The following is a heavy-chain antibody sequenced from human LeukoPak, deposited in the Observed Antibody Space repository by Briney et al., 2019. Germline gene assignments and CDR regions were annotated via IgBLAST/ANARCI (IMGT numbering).Heavy chain of an antibody. D-gene: IGHD5-24*01. J-gene: IGHJ4*02. CDR1: GGSFSGYY. V-gene: IGHV4-34*01. CDR2: INRSGST. CDR3: ARGVDGYNLNWFDY. Sequence: SETLSLTCAVYGGSFSGYYWSWIRQPPGKGLEWIGEINRSGSTNSNPSLKSRVTISVDTSKNQFSLKLSSVTAADTAVYYCARGVDGYNLNWFDYWGQGTLVTVSS.